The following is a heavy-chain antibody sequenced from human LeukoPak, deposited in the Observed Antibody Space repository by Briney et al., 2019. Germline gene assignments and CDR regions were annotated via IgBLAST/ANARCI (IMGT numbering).Heavy chain of an antibody. Sequence: GGSLRLSCAASGFTFDDYAMHWVRQAPGKGPEWVSGISWNSGSVHYADSVKGRFTISRDNAKNSLYLQMNSLRAEDTALYYCAKDIRHTSSWALDIWGQGTMVTVSS. CDR1: GFTFDDYA. CDR2: ISWNSGSV. CDR3: AKDIRHTSSWALDI. V-gene: IGHV3-9*01. J-gene: IGHJ3*02. D-gene: IGHD3-16*01.